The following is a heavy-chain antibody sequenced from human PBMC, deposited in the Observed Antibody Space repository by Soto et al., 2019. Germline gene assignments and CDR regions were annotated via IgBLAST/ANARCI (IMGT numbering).Heavy chain of an antibody. CDR2: IRSEANNYAT. V-gene: IGHV3-73*01. CDR3: ARQNYDILSGYYNWYFDL. CDR1: GFTFSDSA. D-gene: IGHD3-9*01. Sequence: GSLRLSCAASGFTFSDSAMHWIRQASGKGLEWIGRIRSEANNYATAYSASVKGSCTISRDDSTNTAFLQVNSLKTEDTAIYYCARQNYDILSGYYNWYFDLWGRGTLVTVSS. J-gene: IGHJ2*01.